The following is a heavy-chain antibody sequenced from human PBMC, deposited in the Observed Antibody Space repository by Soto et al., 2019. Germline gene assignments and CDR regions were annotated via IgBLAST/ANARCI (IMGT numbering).Heavy chain of an antibody. CDR3: ARQVIAAAGTGYFQH. D-gene: IGHD6-13*01. Sequence: DTLSLTCTVSGGSISSISYYWGWIRQPPGKGLEYIGNIHYTGNTFYNASLKSRVTISVDTSKNQVSLKLRSVTAADTAVYYCARQVIAAAGTGYFQHWGQGAPVTVSS. CDR1: GGSISSISYY. V-gene: IGHV4-39*01. J-gene: IGHJ1*01. CDR2: IHYTGNT.